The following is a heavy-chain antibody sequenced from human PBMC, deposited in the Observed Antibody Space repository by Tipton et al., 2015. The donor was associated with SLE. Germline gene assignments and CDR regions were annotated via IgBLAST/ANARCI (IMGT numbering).Heavy chain of an antibody. D-gene: IGHD1-7*01. J-gene: IGHJ4*02. Sequence: TLSLTCAVYGGSFSGYYWSWIRQPPGKGLEWIGEINHSGSTNYNPSLKSRVTISVDTSKNQFSLKLSSETAADTAVYYCARGGELVLFDYWGQGTLVTVSS. CDR3: ARGGELVLFDY. CDR2: INHSGST. V-gene: IGHV4-34*01. CDR1: GGSFSGYY.